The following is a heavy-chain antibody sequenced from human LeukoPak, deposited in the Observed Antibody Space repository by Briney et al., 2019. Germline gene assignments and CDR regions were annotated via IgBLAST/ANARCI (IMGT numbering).Heavy chain of an antibody. J-gene: IGHJ4*02. V-gene: IGHV4-59*01. CDR3: ARGYDSSGYSYAYYFDY. Sequence: SETLSLTCTVSGGSISSYYWSWIRQPPGKGLESIGYIYYSGSTNYNPSLKSRVTISVDTAKKQYSLQLSSVTAADTAVYYCARGYDSSGYSYAYYFDYWGQGTLVTVSS. D-gene: IGHD3-22*01. CDR2: IYYSGST. CDR1: GGSISSYY.